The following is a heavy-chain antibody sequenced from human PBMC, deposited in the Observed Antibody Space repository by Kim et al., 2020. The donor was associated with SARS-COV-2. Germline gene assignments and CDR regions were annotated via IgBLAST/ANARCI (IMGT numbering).Heavy chain of an antibody. Sequence: SGKGRLTITRHNSKNTLYLHMNSLRAEDTAVYYCATMAHVWFGELLFSDSWGQGTLVTVSS. V-gene: IGHV3-23*01. CDR3: ATMAHVWFGELLFSDS. D-gene: IGHD3-10*01. J-gene: IGHJ4*02.